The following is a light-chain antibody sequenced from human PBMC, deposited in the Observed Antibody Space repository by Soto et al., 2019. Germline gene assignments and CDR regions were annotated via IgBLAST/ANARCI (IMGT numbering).Light chain of an antibody. Sequence: QSVLTQPASVSGSPGQSITISCPGTSTDVGDYNYVSWYQHHPAKAPKLIISEVNYRPSGISDRFSGSKSGNTASLTISGLQAEDEADYFCSSYSNGGILYVFGTGTKLTVL. CDR2: EVN. V-gene: IGLV2-14*01. CDR3: SSYSNGGILYV. J-gene: IGLJ1*01. CDR1: STDVGDYNY.